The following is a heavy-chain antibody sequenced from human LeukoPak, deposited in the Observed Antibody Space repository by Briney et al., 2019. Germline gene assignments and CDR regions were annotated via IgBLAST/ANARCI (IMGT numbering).Heavy chain of an antibody. CDR3: ARGDYYDSSGYYFPNAFDI. D-gene: IGHD3-22*01. Sequence: PGGSLRLSCAASGLXFSSYGIHWVRQPPGKGLEWEAVIRYDGSNKYYVDTVQGRFNISRDNSKNTLYLQMSSLRAEDTAVYYCARGDYYDSSGYYFPNAFDIWGQGTMVTVSS. CDR2: IRYDGSNK. CDR1: GLXFSSYG. V-gene: IGHV3-33*01. J-gene: IGHJ3*02.